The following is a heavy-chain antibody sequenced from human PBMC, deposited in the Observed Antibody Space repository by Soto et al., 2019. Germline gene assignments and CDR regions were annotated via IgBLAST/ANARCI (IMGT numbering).Heavy chain of an antibody. Sequence: LRLSCSGSGFTFTNYGLHWVRQAPGKGLEWVAAISYDGSNEYYADSVKGRFTISRDYSKKMLYLQMDSLRPEDTAVYYCAKDAAPRYCTRSSCHPAGAYWGQGTLVNVSS. J-gene: IGHJ4*02. CDR1: GFTFTNYG. CDR3: AKDAAPRYCTRSSCHPAGAY. CDR2: ISYDGSNE. V-gene: IGHV3-30*18. D-gene: IGHD2-15*01.